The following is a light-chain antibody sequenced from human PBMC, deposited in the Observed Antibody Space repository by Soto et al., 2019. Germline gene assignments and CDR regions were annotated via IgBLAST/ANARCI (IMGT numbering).Light chain of an antibody. CDR3: QQIKNYPRT. J-gene: IGKJ4*02. Sequence: DIQLTQSPSFLSASIGDRVTITCRASQGIDSYLAWYQHTPGKAPKLLIYTASTLQRGVPSRFSGSRSGTDFTLTINSLQPEDFGTYYSQQIKNYPRTFGGGTKVEIK. CDR2: TAS. V-gene: IGKV1-9*01. CDR1: QGIDSY.